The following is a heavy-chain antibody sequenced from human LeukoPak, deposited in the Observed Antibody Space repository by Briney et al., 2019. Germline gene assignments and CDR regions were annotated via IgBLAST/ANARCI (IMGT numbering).Heavy chain of an antibody. V-gene: IGHV4-39*07. CDR2: IYYSGST. J-gene: IGHJ3*02. CDR3: ARRVGHSYGVTGAGAFDI. Sequence: PSETLSLTCTVSGGSISSSSYYWGWIRQPPGKGLEWIGSIYYSGSTYYNPSLKSRVTISVDTSKNQFSLKLSSVTAADTAVYYCARRVGHSYGVTGAGAFDIWGQGTMVTVSS. D-gene: IGHD5-18*01. CDR1: GGSISSSSYY.